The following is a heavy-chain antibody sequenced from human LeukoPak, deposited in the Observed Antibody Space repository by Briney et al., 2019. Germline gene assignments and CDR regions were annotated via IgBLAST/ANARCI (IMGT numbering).Heavy chain of an antibody. CDR1: GFTFSSYA. V-gene: IGHV3-23*01. Sequence: PGGSLRLSCAASGFTFSSYAMSWVRQAPGKGLEWVSAISGSGGSTYYADSVKGRFTISRDNSKNTLYLQMNSLRAEDTAVYYCAKMGRKSTSCYKVCYFDCWGQGTLVTVSS. J-gene: IGHJ4*02. D-gene: IGHD2-2*02. CDR2: ISGSGGST. CDR3: AKMGRKSTSCYKVCYFDC.